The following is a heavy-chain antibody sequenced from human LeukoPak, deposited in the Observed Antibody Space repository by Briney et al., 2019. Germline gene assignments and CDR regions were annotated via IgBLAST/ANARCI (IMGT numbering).Heavy chain of an antibody. CDR3: ARGNAVGLLWFGDPNPIDY. D-gene: IGHD3-10*01. Sequence: GASLRLSCAASGFTFSSYVMHWVRQAPGKGLEWVALISSDGSNKYYADSVKGRFTISRDNSKNTLYLQMNSLRAEDTAVYYCARGNAVGLLWFGDPNPIDYWGQGTLVTVSS. CDR1: GFTFSSYV. CDR2: ISSDGSNK. V-gene: IGHV3-30*03. J-gene: IGHJ4*02.